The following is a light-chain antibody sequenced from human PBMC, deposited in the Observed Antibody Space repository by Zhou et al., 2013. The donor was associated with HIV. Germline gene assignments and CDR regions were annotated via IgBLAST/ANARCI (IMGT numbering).Light chain of an antibody. V-gene: IGKV1-5*03. Sequence: DIQMTQSPSTLSASVGDRVTITCRASQSISSWLAWYQQKPGKAPKLLIYKASSLESGVPSRFSGSGSGTDFSLTINNLQPEDSGAYYCQQSYSSPLTFGGGAKVEIK. J-gene: IGKJ4*01. CDR3: QQSYSSPLT. CDR1: QSISSW. CDR2: KAS.